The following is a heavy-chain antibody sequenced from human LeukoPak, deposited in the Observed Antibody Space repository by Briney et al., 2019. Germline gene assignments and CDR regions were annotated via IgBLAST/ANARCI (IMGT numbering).Heavy chain of an antibody. CDR2: ISYDGSNK. J-gene: IGHJ5*02. D-gene: IGHD6-13*01. CDR1: GFTFSGYG. Sequence: GGSLRLSCAASGFTFSGYGMQWVRQAPGKGLEWVALISYDGSNKHYADSVKGRFTISRDNSKNTLHLQMDSLRVEDTAVYYCAKDGPGSWFGEATWGQGSLVTVSS. CDR3: AKDGPGSWFGEAT. V-gene: IGHV3-30*18.